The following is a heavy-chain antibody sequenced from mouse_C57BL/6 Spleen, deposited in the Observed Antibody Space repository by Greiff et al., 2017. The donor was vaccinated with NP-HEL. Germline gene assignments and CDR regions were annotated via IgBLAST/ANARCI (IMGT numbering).Heavy chain of an antibody. D-gene: IGHD1-1*02. CDR3: ARNALLTGGLWYFDV. J-gene: IGHJ1*03. V-gene: IGHV2-2*01. Sequence: VQLQQSGPGLVQPSQSLSITCTVSGFSLTSYGVHWVRQSPGKGLEWLGVIWSGGSTDYNAAFIYSLSIRKDNSKSQVFSKTNRLQADETAIDYGARNALLTGGLWYFDVWGTGTTVTVSS. CDR2: IWSGGST. CDR1: GFSLTSYG.